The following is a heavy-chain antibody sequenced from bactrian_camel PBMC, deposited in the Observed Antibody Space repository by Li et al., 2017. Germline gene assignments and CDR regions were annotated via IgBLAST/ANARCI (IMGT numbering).Heavy chain of an antibody. CDR3: VGDISNCDSCFHD. D-gene: IGHD1*01. J-gene: IGHJ4*01. CDR2: INVGIATT. Sequence: QVQLVESGGGLVQVGGSLTLSCAASGFSFSNWWMYWVRQAPGKGLEWVSSINVGIATTYYGDPVKGRFTISRDNVKNTLYLQMNSLKPEDSAVYYCVGDISNCDSCFHDWGQGTQVTVS. CDR1: GFSFSNWW. V-gene: IGHV3S1*01.